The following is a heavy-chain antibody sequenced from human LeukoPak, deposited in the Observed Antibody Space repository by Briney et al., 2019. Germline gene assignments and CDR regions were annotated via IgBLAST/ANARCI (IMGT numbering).Heavy chain of an antibody. CDR1: GFTFNNFG. V-gene: IGHV3-30*02. Sequence: GGSLRLSCAASGFTFNNFGMHWVRQAPGRGLEWVSFIGYEGVHKYYADSVKGRFTISKDDSKATLYLQMNSLRPEDTAVYYCAKDLHGGYSSDYWGQGTLVTVFS. CDR2: IGYEGVHK. D-gene: IGHD4-23*01. J-gene: IGHJ4*02. CDR3: AKDLHGGYSSDY.